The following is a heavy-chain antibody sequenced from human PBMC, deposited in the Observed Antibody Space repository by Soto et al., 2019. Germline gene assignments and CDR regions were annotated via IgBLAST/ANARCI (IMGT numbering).Heavy chain of an antibody. Sequence: SETLSLTCSVSGGSVSSGSYYWTWIRQPPGKGLEWIGYIYYSGSTNYNPSLKSRLTISLDTSKNQFSLNLSSVTAADTALYYCARGFDSSGWYAFADWGQGSLVTVSS. CDR2: IYYSGST. CDR3: ARGFDSSGWYAFAD. D-gene: IGHD6-19*01. V-gene: IGHV4-61*01. J-gene: IGHJ4*02. CDR1: GGSVSSGSYY.